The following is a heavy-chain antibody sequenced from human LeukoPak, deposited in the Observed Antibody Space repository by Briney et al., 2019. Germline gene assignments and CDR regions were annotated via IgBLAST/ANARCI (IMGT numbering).Heavy chain of an antibody. CDR2: IGGSSGKT. J-gene: IGHJ5*02. V-gene: IGHV3-23*01. Sequence: PGGSLRLSCAASGFIFCNYAMTWVRQGPGKGLEWVLGIGGSSGKTFYADSVKGRFTISRDNSKNTLYLQMNTLRAEDTAVYFCAKQPYQYVSGSPSWFDPWGQGTLVTVSS. CDR1: GFIFCNYA. CDR3: AKQPYQYVSGSPSWFDP. D-gene: IGHD3-10*01.